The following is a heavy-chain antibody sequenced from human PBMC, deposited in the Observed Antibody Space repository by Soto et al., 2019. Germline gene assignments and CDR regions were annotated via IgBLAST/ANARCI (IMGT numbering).Heavy chain of an antibody. Sequence: LRLSCAASGFTIANYGMHWVRQAPGKGLEWMALILHDGSAEYYADSVKGRFTISRDNSKSTLYLQMNSLSAEDTGVYYCARSRDGYSFYFYYGMDVWGQGTTVTVSS. CDR3: ARSRDGYSFYFYYGMDV. V-gene: IGHV3-30*03. CDR2: ILHDGSAE. CDR1: GFTIANYG. J-gene: IGHJ6*02. D-gene: IGHD4-4*01.